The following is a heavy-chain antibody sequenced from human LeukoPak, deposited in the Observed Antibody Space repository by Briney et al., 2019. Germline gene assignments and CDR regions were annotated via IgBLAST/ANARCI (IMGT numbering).Heavy chain of an antibody. Sequence: GESLRLSCAASGFSFSTYNMNWVRQAPGKGLEWVSSITTSSTYIYYADSVKGRFTISRDNAKNSLYLQMNSLRAEDTAVYYCARDPSSGWYLKGWFDPWGQGTLVTVSS. V-gene: IGHV3-21*01. CDR2: ITTSSTYI. J-gene: IGHJ5*02. CDR3: ARDPSSGWYLKGWFDP. CDR1: GFSFSTYN. D-gene: IGHD6-19*01.